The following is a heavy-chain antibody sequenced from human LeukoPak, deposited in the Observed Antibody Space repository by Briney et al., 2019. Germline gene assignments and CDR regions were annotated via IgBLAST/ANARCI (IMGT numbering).Heavy chain of an antibody. CDR2: IYHSGST. CDR1: GFTFSSYW. CDR3: ARHSAHSSTNDAFDI. Sequence: GSLRLSCAASGFTFSSYWMSWIRQPPGKGLEWIAYIYHSGSTNYNPSLKSRVTISVDASKNQFSLKLSSVTAADTAVYYCARHSAHSSTNDAFDIWGQGTMVTVSS. V-gene: IGHV4-59*08. J-gene: IGHJ3*02. D-gene: IGHD6-13*01.